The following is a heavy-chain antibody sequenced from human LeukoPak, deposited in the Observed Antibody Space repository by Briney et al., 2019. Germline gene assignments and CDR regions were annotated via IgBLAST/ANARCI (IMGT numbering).Heavy chain of an antibody. J-gene: IGHJ4*02. V-gene: IGHV4-39*07. CDR1: GGSISSSSYY. Sequence: SETLSLTCNVSGGSISSSSYYWGWIRQPPGKGLEWIGTMYHSGSTNYNPSLKSRVTISVDTSKNQFSLKLSSVTAADTAVYFCARGFRGDNFDYWGQGTLVTVSS. CDR3: ARGFRGDNFDY. CDR2: MYHSGST. D-gene: IGHD7-27*01.